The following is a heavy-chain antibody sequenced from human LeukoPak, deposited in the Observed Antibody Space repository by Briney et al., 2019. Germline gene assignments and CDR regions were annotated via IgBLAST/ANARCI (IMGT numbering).Heavy chain of an antibody. CDR3: ARALSYDTSASTGY. CDR1: GFTFSSYW. J-gene: IGHJ4*02. CDR2: INSDGSST. Sequence: PGGSLRLSCAASGFTFSSYWMHWVRQPPGKGLVWVSRINSDGSSTTHADSVKGRFTISRDNAKNTLYLQMSSLRAEDTAVYYCARALSYDTSASTGYWGQGTLVTVSS. D-gene: IGHD3-22*01. V-gene: IGHV3-74*01.